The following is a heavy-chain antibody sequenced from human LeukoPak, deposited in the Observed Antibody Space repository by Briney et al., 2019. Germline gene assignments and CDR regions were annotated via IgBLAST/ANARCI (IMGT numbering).Heavy chain of an antibody. V-gene: IGHV4-61*02. CDR3: ARSDSGSYLSSWVWFDP. D-gene: IGHD1-26*01. Sequence: SETLSLTCTVSGGSISSGSYYWSWIRQPAGKGLEWIGRIYTSGSTNYNPSLKSRVTISVDTSKNQFSLKLSSVTAADTAVYYCARSDSGSYLSSWVWFDPWGQGTLVTVSS. J-gene: IGHJ5*02. CDR1: GGSISSGSYY. CDR2: IYTSGST.